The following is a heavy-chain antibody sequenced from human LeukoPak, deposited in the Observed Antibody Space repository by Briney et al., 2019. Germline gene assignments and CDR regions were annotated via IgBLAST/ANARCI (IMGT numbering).Heavy chain of an antibody. CDR1: GFTFSSYS. D-gene: IGHD2-2*01. J-gene: IGHJ4*02. CDR2: ISSSSSYI. Sequence: GGSLRLSCAASGFTFSSYSVNWVRQAPGKGLEWVSSISSSSSYIYYADSVKGRFTISRDNAKNSLYLQMNSLRAEDTAVYYCARAPDIVVVPAANDYWGQGTLVTVSS. V-gene: IGHV3-21*01. CDR3: ARAPDIVVVPAANDY.